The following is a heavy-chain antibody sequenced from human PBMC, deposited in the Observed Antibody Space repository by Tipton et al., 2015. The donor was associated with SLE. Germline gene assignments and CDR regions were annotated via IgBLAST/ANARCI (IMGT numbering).Heavy chain of an antibody. CDR2: IYNTGSA. Sequence: LRLSCTVSGGSISSYYWSWIRQPPGKGLEWIGFIYNTGSADSNPSLKSRVTMSLDTSKNRFSLNLSSVTTADTAVYYCARRGGYSSSSWYFDLWGRGTLVSVSS. CDR3: ARRGGYSSSSWYFDL. J-gene: IGHJ2*01. CDR1: GGSISSYY. V-gene: IGHV4-59*01. D-gene: IGHD6-6*01.